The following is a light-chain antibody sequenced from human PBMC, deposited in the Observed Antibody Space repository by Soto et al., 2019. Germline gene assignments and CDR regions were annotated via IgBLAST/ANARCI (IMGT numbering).Light chain of an antibody. V-gene: IGKV1-27*01. CDR1: QGISNF. CDR3: QQYNSAPFT. J-gene: IGKJ3*01. CDR2: GAS. Sequence: DIQMTQSPSSLSGFVGDTVTITCRASQGISNFLAWYQQRPGKAPKLLIYGASTLQSGAPFRISGGGSGTDFTLTISSLQPEDVATYYGQQYNSAPFTFGPGTTVDIK.